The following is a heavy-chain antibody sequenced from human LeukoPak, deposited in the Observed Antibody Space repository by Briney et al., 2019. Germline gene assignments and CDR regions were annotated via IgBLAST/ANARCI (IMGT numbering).Heavy chain of an antibody. CDR3: ARVIAVRPAWFDP. V-gene: IGHV4-34*01. J-gene: IGHJ5*02. D-gene: IGHD6-6*01. Sequence: SETLSLTCGVYGGSLSGYYWSWIRQPPGKGLEWIGEINHSGSTNYNPSLKSRVTISVDTSKNQFSLKLSSVTAADTAVYYCARVIAVRPAWFDPWGQGTLVTVSS. CDR1: GGSLSGYY. CDR2: INHSGST.